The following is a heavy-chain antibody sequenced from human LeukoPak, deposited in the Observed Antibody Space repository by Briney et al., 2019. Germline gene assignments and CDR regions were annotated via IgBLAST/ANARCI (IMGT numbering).Heavy chain of an antibody. J-gene: IGHJ4*02. CDR3: ARGPRKGLRWYSFDY. CDR1: GFTFDDYG. CDR2: INWNGGST. Sequence: GGSLRLSCAASGFTFDDYGMSWVRQAPGKGLEWVSGINWNGGSTGYADSVKGRFTISRDNAKNSLYLQMNSLRAEDTAVYYCARGPRKGLRWYSFDYWGQGTLVTVSS. V-gene: IGHV3-20*04. D-gene: IGHD4-23*01.